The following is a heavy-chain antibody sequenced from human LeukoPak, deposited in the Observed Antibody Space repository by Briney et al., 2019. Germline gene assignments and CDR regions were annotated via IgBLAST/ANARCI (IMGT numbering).Heavy chain of an antibody. Sequence: PGGSLRLSCAASGFTFSSYEVNWVRQAPGKGLEWVSYISSSGSTIYYADSVKGRFTISRDNAKNSLYLQMISLRAEDTAVYYCAELGITMIGGVWGKGTTVTISS. V-gene: IGHV3-48*03. CDR1: GFTFSSYE. CDR3: AELGITMIGGV. J-gene: IGHJ6*04. D-gene: IGHD3-10*02. CDR2: ISSSGSTI.